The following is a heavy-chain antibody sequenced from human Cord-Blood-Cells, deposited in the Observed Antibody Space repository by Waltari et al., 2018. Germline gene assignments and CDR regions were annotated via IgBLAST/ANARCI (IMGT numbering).Heavy chain of an antibody. J-gene: IGHJ6*02. CDR2: VLYDGSNK. CDR1: GFTFSSYG. V-gene: IGHV3-33*01. Sequence: QVQLVESGGGVVKPGRSLRLSCAASGFTFSSYGMHWVRQAPGKGLEWLAVVLYDGSNKYYADSVKGRFTISRDNSKNTLYLQLNSLRAEDTAVYYCARDYYGSGSYLYYYYYGMDVWGQGTTVTVSS. CDR3: ARDYYGSGSYLYYYYYGMDV. D-gene: IGHD3-10*01.